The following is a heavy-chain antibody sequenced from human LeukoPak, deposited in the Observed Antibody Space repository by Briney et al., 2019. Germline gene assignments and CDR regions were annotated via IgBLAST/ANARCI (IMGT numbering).Heavy chain of an antibody. Sequence: ASVKVSCKASGYTSYYMHWVRQAPGQGLEWMGIINTSGGSTTYAQKFQGRVTMTRDTSTSTVYMELSRLRSEDTAVYYCARDRDDDILTGYPDYSFDYWGQGTLVTVSS. D-gene: IGHD3-9*01. CDR1: GYTSYY. CDR2: INTSGGST. J-gene: IGHJ4*02. V-gene: IGHV1-46*01. CDR3: ARDRDDDILTGYPDYSFDY.